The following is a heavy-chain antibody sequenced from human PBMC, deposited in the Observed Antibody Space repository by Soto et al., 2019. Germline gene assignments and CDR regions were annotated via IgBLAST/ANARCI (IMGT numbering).Heavy chain of an antibody. J-gene: IGHJ4*02. D-gene: IGHD3-10*01. CDR2: IIPIFGTA. CDR3: ARADPYGSGSYYFDY. Sequence: QVQLVQSGAEVKKPGSSVKVSCKASGGTFSSYAISWVRQAPGQGLEWMGGIIPIFGTANYAQKFQGRVTSTADKSPTTAYMALSSLRSEDTAVYYCARADPYGSGSYYFDYWGQRTLVTVSS. V-gene: IGHV1-69*06. CDR1: GGTFSSYA.